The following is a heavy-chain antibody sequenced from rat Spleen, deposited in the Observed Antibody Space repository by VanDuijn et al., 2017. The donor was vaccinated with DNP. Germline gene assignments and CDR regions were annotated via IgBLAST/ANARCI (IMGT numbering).Heavy chain of an antibody. CDR3: ARVGLPHWFAY. J-gene: IGHJ3*01. V-gene: IGHV5-31*01. Sequence: EVQLVESGGGLVQPGRSLKLSCAASGFNFNDYWMGWVRQAPGKGLEWVASITSSGGSTYYPDSVKGRFTISRDNAKNTLYLQMNSLRSEDTATYYCARVGLPHWFAYWGQGTLVTVSS. CDR2: ITSSGGST. D-gene: IGHD4-4*01. CDR1: GFNFNDYW.